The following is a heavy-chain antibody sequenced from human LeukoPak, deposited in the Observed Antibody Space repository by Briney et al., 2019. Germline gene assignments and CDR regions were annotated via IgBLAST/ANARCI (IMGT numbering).Heavy chain of an antibody. CDR3: ARFRLDGIAAPN. J-gene: IGHJ4*02. CDR1: GGSISSYY. CDR2: IYYSGST. Sequence: SETLSLTCTVSGGSISSYYWSWIRQPPGKGLEWIGYIYYSGSTNYNPSLKSRVTISVDTSKDQFSLKLSSVTAADTAVYYCARFRLDGIAAPNWGQGTLVTVSS. V-gene: IGHV4-59*01. D-gene: IGHD6-6*01.